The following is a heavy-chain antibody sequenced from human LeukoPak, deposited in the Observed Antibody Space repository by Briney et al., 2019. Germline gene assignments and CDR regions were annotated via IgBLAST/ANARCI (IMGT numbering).Heavy chain of an antibody. V-gene: IGHV3-23*01. Sequence: GGSLRLSCAASGFTFNSFAMNWVRQAPGKGLEWVSSISGSDGTSHYADFVKGRFTISRDNSKNTLYLQMNSLRAEDTAAYYCAKSLGVGGYSRYKGFDQWGQGTLVVVSS. D-gene: IGHD3-16*02. J-gene: IGHJ4*02. CDR3: AKSLGVGGYSRYKGFDQ. CDR1: GFTFNSFA. CDR2: ISGSDGTS.